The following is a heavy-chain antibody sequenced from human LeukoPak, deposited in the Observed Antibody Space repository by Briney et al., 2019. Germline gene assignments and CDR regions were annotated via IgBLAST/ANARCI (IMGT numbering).Heavy chain of an antibody. CDR1: GYTFTDYY. Sequence: ASVTVSCKASGYTFTDYYMHWVRQAPGQGLEWMGWINPNSGGTNYAQKLQGRVTITTDTSTSTAYMELRSLRSDDTAVYYCARDGRYYDFWSGYSTPNWFDPWGQGTLVTVSS. CDR2: INPNSGGT. CDR3: ARDGRYYDFWSGYSTPNWFDP. J-gene: IGHJ5*02. D-gene: IGHD3-3*01. V-gene: IGHV1-2*02.